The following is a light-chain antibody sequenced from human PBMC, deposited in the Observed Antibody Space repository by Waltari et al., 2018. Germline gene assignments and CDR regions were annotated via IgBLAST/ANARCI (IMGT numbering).Light chain of an antibody. J-gene: IGLJ3*02. CDR2: GVD. Sequence: QSALTQSASVSGSPGQPITIPCTGTISAVGGYNFFSGYQQLPGKPPKLLIYGVDQRPSGVSLRFSGSKSANTATLTISGLQPEDEGDYFCSSYTARSTLVFGGGTKLTVL. V-gene: IGLV2-14*01. CDR1: ISAVGGYNF. CDR3: SSYTARSTLV.